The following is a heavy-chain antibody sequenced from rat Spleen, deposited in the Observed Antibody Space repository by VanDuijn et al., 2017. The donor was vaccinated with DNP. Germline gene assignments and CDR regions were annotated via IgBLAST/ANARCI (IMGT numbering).Heavy chain of an antibody. Sequence: EVQLVESGGDLVQPGRSLKLFCAASGFTFSDYYMAWVRQAPTKGLEWVAYIRYDGGYTEYGDSVKGRFTISRDNAINTLYLQMNSLRSEDMATYYCVRWNSGHFDYWGQGVMVTVSS. V-gene: IGHV5-22*01. CDR3: VRWNSGHFDY. D-gene: IGHD4-3*01. J-gene: IGHJ2*01. CDR2: IRYDGGYT. CDR1: GFTFSDYY.